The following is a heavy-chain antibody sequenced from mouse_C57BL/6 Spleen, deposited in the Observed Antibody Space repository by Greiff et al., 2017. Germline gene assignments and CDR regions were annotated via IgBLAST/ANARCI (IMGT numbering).Heavy chain of an antibody. CDR2: IYPSDSET. D-gene: IGHD1-1*01. Sequence: QVQLQQPGAELVRPGSSVKLSCKASGYTFTSYWMDWVKQRPGQGLEWIGNIYPSDSETHYNQKFKDKATLTVDKSSSTAYMQLSSLTSEDSAVYCCASLDGRGYWGQGTTLTVSS. CDR3: ASLDGRGY. CDR1: GYTFTSYW. J-gene: IGHJ2*01. V-gene: IGHV1-61*01.